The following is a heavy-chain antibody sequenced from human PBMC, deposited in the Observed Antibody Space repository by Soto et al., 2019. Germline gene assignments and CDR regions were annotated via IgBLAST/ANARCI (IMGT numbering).Heavy chain of an antibody. J-gene: IGHJ5*02. D-gene: IGHD2-2*01. CDR3: ATTLGVVPAVGRYNWFDP. Sequence: VSCKASGGTFSSYAISWVRQAPGQGLEWMGGIIPIFGTANYAQKFQGRVTITADESTSTAYMELSSLRSEDTAVYYCATTLGVVPAVGRYNWFDPWGQGTLVTVSS. V-gene: IGHV1-69*01. CDR1: GGTFSSYA. CDR2: IIPIFGTA.